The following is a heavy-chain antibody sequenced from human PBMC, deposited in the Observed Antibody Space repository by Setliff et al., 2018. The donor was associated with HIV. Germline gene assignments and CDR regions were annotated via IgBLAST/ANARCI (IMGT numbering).Heavy chain of an antibody. D-gene: IGHD3-22*01. CDR2: ISAYNDNK. CDR1: GYSFTSYG. V-gene: IGHV1-18*01. J-gene: IGHJ4*02. Sequence: GASVKVSCKASGYSFTSYGISWVRQAPGQGLEWMGWISAYNDNKNYAQNLQDRVTMTTDTSTSTAYMELSSLRFDDTAVYYCARCPNPSQIVVIMPPDYWGQGTLVTVSS. CDR3: ARCPNPSQIVVIMPPDY.